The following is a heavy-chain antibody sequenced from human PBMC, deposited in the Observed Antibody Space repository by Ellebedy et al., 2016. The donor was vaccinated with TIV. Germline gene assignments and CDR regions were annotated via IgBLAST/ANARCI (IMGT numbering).Heavy chain of an antibody. Sequence: AASVKVSCQASGDTFTGYYIHWVRLAPGQGLEWMGWINPNSGGTNYSQKFQGRVTMTRDTSISTAYMEVSRLSSDDTAVYYCARVQDCDILNGHFYSCGMDVWGQGTTVTVSS. J-gene: IGHJ6*02. V-gene: IGHV1-2*02. CDR1: GDTFTGYY. CDR2: INPNSGGT. CDR3: ARVQDCDILNGHFYSCGMDV. D-gene: IGHD3-9*01.